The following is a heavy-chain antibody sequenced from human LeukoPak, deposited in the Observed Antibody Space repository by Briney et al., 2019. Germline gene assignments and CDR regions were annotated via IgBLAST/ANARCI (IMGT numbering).Heavy chain of an antibody. Sequence: SETLSLTCTVSGGSISSSSYYWGWIRQPPWNGLEWIGGIYYSGSTDYNPSHKSRVTISVDTSKNQFSLKLSSVTAADTAVYYCARLPGYSYGTNWFDPWGQGTLVTVSS. D-gene: IGHD5-18*01. CDR2: IYYSGST. V-gene: IGHV4-39*01. CDR1: GGSISSSSYY. J-gene: IGHJ5*02. CDR3: ARLPGYSYGTNWFDP.